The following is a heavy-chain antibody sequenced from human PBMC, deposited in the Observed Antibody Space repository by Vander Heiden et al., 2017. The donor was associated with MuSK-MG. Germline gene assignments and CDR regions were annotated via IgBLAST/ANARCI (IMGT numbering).Heavy chain of an antibody. Sequence: QVQLQESGPGLVKPSETLSLTCTVSGGSISSYYWSWIRQPPGKGLEWIGYIYYSGSTNDNASLKSRVTISVDTSKNQFSLKLSSVTAADTAVYYCARHWERGAFDIWGQGTMVTVSS. CDR1: GGSISSYY. CDR2: IYYSGST. J-gene: IGHJ3*02. D-gene: IGHD1-26*01. CDR3: ARHWERGAFDI. V-gene: IGHV4-59*08.